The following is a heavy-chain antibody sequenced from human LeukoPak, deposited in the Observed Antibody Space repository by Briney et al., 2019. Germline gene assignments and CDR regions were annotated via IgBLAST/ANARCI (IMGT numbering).Heavy chain of an antibody. CDR2: ISGSGGST. CDR1: GFTFSSYA. Sequence: GGSLRLSCAASGFTFSSYAMIWVRQAPGKGLEWVSAISGSGGSTYYEDSVKGPFTISRDNSKNTLYLKMNSLRAADTAVYYCAKTPFTMVRGPMAWFDHWGQGTLVTVSS. CDR3: AKTPFTMVRGPMAWFDH. J-gene: IGHJ5*02. D-gene: IGHD3-10*01. V-gene: IGHV3-23*01.